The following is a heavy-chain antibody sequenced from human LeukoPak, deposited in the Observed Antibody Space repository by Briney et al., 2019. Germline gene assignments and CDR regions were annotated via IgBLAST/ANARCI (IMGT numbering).Heavy chain of an antibody. J-gene: IGHJ4*02. D-gene: IGHD2-2*01. V-gene: IGHV1-2*02. CDR3: ARVGPLVVPAALDY. Sequence: GASVKVSCKASGYTFTGYYMHWVPQAPGQGLEWMGWINPNSGGTNYAQKFQGRVTMTRDTSISTAYMELSRLRSDDTAVYYCARVGPLVVPAALDYWGQGTLVTVSS. CDR1: GYTFTGYY. CDR2: INPNSGGT.